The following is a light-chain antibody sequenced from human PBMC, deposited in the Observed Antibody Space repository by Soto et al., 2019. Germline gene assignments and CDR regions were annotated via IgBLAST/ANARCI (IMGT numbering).Light chain of an antibody. CDR3: SSYTSSSTPYV. CDR2: DVS. V-gene: IGLV2-14*01. Sequence: QSALTQPVSVSGSPGQSITISCTGTSSDVGGYNYVSWYQQHPGKAPKLMIYDVSNRPSGVSNRFSGSKSGNTASLTISGLQAEDEADYYCSSYTSSSTPYVFGGGTKLTVL. J-gene: IGLJ3*02. CDR1: SSDVGGYNY.